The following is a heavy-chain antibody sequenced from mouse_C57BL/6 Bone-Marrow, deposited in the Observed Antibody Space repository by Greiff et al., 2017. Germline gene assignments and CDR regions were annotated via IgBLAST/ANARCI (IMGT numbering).Heavy chain of an antibody. CDR2: IDPETGGT. Sequence: VQLQQSGAELVRPGASVTLSCKASGYTFTDYEMHWVKQTPVHGLEWIGAIDPETGGTAYNQKFKGKAKLTADNSSSTAYMELRSLTSEDSAVYYCTREGVLYYSNYGAMDYWGQGTSGTVSS. CDR1: GYTFTDYE. J-gene: IGHJ4*01. D-gene: IGHD2-5*01. CDR3: TREGVLYYSNYGAMDY. V-gene: IGHV1-15*01.